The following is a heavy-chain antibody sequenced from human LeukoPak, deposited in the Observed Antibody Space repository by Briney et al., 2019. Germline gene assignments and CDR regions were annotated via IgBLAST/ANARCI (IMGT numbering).Heavy chain of an antibody. CDR1: GFTLSAYW. CDR3: ARPGTTLDY. D-gene: IGHD1-1*01. J-gene: IGHJ4*02. Sequence: GGSLRLSCSASGFTLSAYWMTWVRQAPGKGLEWVANIKQDGSEKHYVDSVRGRFTISRDNAKNSLYLQMNSLKAEDTAVYYCARPGTTLDYWGQGTLVTVSS. CDR2: IKQDGSEK. V-gene: IGHV3-7*03.